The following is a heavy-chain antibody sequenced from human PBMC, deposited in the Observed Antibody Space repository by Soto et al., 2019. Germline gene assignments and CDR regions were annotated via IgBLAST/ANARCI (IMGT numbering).Heavy chain of an antibody. J-gene: IGHJ4*02. Sequence: QLQLVQSGAEVKKPGSSVRVSCRASGGFVRSDPISWVRQAPGQGPEWIGGIIPVFGSPTYAEKFQGRVTITADESSRTADLELTSLKSEDTAVYFCAKGEGQWELPLWGEGTQVTVSS. CDR1: GGFVRSDP. CDR2: IIPVFGSP. V-gene: IGHV1-69*01. CDR3: AKGEGQWELPL. D-gene: IGHD1-7*01.